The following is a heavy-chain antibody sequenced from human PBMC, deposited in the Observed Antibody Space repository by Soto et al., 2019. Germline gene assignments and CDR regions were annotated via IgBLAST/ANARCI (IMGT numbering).Heavy chain of an antibody. D-gene: IGHD3-22*01. CDR3: ARVHSSAYYYVY. J-gene: IGHJ4*02. Sequence: EVPLVESGGGLVQPGGSLRLSCAASGFTFSDHYMDWVRQAPGKGLEWVGRTRNKANSYTTEYAASVKGRFTISRDDSKNSLYLQMNSLKTEDTAVYYCARVHSSAYYYVYWGQGTLVTVSS. CDR2: TRNKANSYTT. CDR1: GFTFSDHY. V-gene: IGHV3-72*01.